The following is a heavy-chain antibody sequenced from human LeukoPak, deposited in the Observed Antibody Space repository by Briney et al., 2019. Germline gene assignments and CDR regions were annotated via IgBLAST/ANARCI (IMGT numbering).Heavy chain of an antibody. CDR3: ARDLNWPGP. D-gene: IGHD5-24*01. CDR2: IKYDGTME. Sequence: GGCLRLSCAASRFTFSTSWMTWVRQAPGKGLEFVAGIKYDGTMESYVDSVNGRFTISRDNAKNSLYLQMNSLRVDDTAVYCCARDLNWPGPWGQGTLVTVSS. V-gene: IGHV3-7*03. J-gene: IGHJ5*02. CDR1: RFTFSTSW.